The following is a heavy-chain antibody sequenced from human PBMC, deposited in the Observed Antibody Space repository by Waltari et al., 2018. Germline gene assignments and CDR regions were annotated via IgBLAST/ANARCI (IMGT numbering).Heavy chain of an antibody. V-gene: IGHV4-38-2*01. J-gene: IGHJ4*02. CDR1: GYSISSGYY. CDR3: AYYVDPEDYFDY. D-gene: IGHD1-26*01. CDR2: IYHSGGT. Sequence: QVQLQESGPGLVKPSETLSLTCAVSGYSISSGYYWGWIRQPPGKGLAWIGSIYHSGGTYDNPSLKSRVTISVDTSKNQFSLKLSSVTAADTAVYYCAYYVDPEDYFDYWGQGTLVTVSS.